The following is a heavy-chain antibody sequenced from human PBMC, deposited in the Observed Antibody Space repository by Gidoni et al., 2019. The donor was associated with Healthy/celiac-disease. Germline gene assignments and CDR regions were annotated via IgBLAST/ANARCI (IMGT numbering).Heavy chain of an antibody. CDR2: IYYSGST. V-gene: IGHV4-31*01. Sequence: QVQLQESGPGLVXXXQTLSLTCTVSGGSISTGGYYWSLIRPHTGKGLEWIGYIYYSGSTYYNPSPKSIVTISVDTLKNQFSLKLSSVTAADTAVYYCARDRIAAPGRYYFDYWGQGTLVTVSS. D-gene: IGHD6-13*01. J-gene: IGHJ4*02. CDR3: ARDRIAAPGRYYFDY. CDR1: GGSISTGGYY.